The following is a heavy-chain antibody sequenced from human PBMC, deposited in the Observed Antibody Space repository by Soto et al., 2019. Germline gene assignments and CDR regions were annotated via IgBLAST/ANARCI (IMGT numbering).Heavy chain of an antibody. D-gene: IGHD1-7*01. J-gene: IGHJ4*02. CDR1: GGTFSSYT. Sequence: QVQLVQSGAEVKKPGSSVKVSCKASGGTFSSYTMSWVRQAPGQGLEWMGRIIPILGIANYAQKFQGRVTITAEKSTSTAYMELSSLRSEDTAVYYCARTNYLGGDIDYWGQGTLVTVSS. V-gene: IGHV1-69*02. CDR2: IIPILGIA. CDR3: ARTNYLGGDIDY.